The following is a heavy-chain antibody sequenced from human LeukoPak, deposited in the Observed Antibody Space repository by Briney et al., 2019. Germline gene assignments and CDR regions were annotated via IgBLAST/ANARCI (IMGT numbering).Heavy chain of an antibody. J-gene: IGHJ4*02. D-gene: IGHD3/OR15-3a*01. CDR1: GGSISTKDW. CDR2: IYYSGNT. V-gene: IGHV4-39*01. Sequence: PSETLSLTCTVSGGSISTKDWWSWVRQPPGKGLEWIGSIYYSGNTYYNASLKSQVSISIDTSKNQFSLRLTSVTAADTAVYYCARQTGSGLFILPGGQGTLVTVSS. CDR3: ARQTGSGLFILP.